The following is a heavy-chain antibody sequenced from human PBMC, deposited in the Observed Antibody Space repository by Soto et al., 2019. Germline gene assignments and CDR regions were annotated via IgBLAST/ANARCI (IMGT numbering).Heavy chain of an antibody. CDR1: GGTFSSYA. CDR2: IIPIFGTA. CDR3: AREERYCGGDCYLRFDY. J-gene: IGHJ4*02. Sequence: SVKVSCKAFGGTFSSYAISWVRQAPGQGLEWMGGIIPIFGTANYAQKFQGRVTITADESTSTAYMELSSLRSEDTAVYYCAREERYCGGDCYLRFDYWGQGTLVTV. D-gene: IGHD2-21*02. V-gene: IGHV1-69*13.